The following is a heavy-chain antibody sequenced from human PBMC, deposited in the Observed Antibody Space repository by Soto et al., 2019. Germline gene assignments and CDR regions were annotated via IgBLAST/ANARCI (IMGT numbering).Heavy chain of an antibody. Sequence: EVQLVETGGGLIQPGGSLRLSCAASGFTVSSNHMTWVRQAPGKGLEWVSVIYSGGATSHADSVKGRFTISRDNSKNTLFFQMNSLRAEDTAVYYCARVSPKAYYCGMDVWGQGTTVTVSS. CDR1: GFTVSSNH. J-gene: IGHJ6*02. CDR3: ARVSPKAYYCGMDV. V-gene: IGHV3-53*02. CDR2: IYSGGAT.